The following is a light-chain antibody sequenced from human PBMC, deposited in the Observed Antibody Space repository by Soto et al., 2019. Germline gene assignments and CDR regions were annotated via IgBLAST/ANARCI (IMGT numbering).Light chain of an antibody. Sequence: QSALSQPPSVSGAPGQRITISCTGSSSNIGANHDVHWYRQVPGTAPKLLMSGDNNRPSGVADRFSGSKSGTSASLAITRLQAEDEADYYCQSYDSSLNRVFGTGTKVTVL. J-gene: IGLJ1*01. V-gene: IGLV1-40*01. CDR1: SSNIGANHD. CDR3: QSYDSSLNRV. CDR2: GDN.